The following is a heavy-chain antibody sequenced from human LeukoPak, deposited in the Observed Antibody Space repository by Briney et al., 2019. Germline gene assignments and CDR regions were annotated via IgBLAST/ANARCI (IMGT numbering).Heavy chain of an antibody. CDR2: IIPILGIA. CDR1: GYTFTSYD. J-gene: IGHJ4*02. Sequence: GASVKVSCKASGYTFTSYDINWVRQATGQGLEWMGRIIPILGIANYAQKFQGRVTITADKSTSTAYMELSSLRSEDTAVYYCASRGWELSGYFDYWGQGTLVTVSS. CDR3: ASRGWELSGYFDY. V-gene: IGHV1-69*04. D-gene: IGHD1-26*01.